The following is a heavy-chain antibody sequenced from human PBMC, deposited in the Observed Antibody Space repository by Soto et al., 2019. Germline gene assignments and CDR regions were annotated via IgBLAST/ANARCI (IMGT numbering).Heavy chain of an antibody. D-gene: IGHD2-2*01. Sequence: QVQLQESGPGLVKPSQTLSLTCTVSGGSISSGGYYWSWIRQHPGKGLEWIGYIYHSGTTYYNPYLQSQYTIPGATSHKHFSLRLPPATAANTARYYCAIVRGNPLLGWFDPWGQGPRVTVSS. CDR1: GGSISSGGYY. CDR2: IYHSGTT. V-gene: IGHV4-31*01. J-gene: IGHJ5*02. CDR3: AIVRGNPLLGWFDP.